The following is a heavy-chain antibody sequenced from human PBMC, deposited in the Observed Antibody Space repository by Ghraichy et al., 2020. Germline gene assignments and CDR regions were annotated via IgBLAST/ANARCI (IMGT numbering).Heavy chain of an antibody. V-gene: IGHV1-8*01. CDR2: TNPKSGNT. D-gene: IGHD7-27*01. CDR1: GYTFTNYD. CDR3: ARGWADV. J-gene: IGHJ6*02. Sequence: ASVKVSCKASGYTFTNYDIIWVRQATGQGLEWMGWTNPKSGNTGYTQKFQGRVTMTRNTSISTAYMELSSLRSEDTAVYYCARGWADVWGQGTTVTVS.